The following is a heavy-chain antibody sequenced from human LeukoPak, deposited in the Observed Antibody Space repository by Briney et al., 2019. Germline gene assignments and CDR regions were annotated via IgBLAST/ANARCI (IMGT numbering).Heavy chain of an antibody. V-gene: IGHV3-30*02. CDR1: QFTFNKYG. Sequence: GGSLRLSCATSQFTFNKYGMHWFRQAPGRGLGWVAFVRYDGTTNQYSDSVKGRFSISRDNSRDMLFLRMNNLSSDDTAVYYCAKGGPSVAATFDRWGQGTRVIVSS. CDR2: VRYDGTTN. D-gene: IGHD6-19*01. CDR3: AKGGPSVAATFDR. J-gene: IGHJ4*02.